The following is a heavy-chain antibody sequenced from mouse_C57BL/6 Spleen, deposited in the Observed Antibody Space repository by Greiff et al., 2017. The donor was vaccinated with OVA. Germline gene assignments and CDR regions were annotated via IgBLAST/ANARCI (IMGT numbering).Heavy chain of an antibody. J-gene: IGHJ4*01. Sequence: QVQLQQSGAELARPGASVKLSCKASGYTFTSYGISWVKQRTGQGLEWIGEIYPRSGNTYYNEKFKGKATLTADKSSSTAYMELRSLTSEDSAVDFCARARDGYSYYAMDYWGQGTSVTVSS. CDR1: GYTFTSYG. CDR2: IYPRSGNT. V-gene: IGHV1-81*01. D-gene: IGHD2-3*01. CDR3: ARARDGYSYYAMDY.